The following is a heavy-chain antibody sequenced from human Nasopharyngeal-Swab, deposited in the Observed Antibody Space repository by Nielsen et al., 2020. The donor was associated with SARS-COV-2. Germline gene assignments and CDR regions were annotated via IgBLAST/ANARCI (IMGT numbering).Heavy chain of an antibody. V-gene: IGHV5-51*01. CDR1: GYSFTTYW. CDR2: IYPGDSDT. J-gene: IGHJ4*01. CDR3: ARPAYSTSSSPFDY. Sequence: KVSCKGTGYSFTTYWIGWVRQMPGKGLEWMGVIYPGDSDTRYSPSFQGQVTISADKSISTAYLQWSSLKASDTAMYYCARPAYSTSSSPFDYWGQGTLVTVSS. D-gene: IGHD6-6*01.